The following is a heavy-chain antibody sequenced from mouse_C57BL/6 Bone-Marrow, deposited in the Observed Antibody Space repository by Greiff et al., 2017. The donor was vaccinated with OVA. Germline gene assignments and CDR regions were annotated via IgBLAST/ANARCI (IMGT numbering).Heavy chain of an antibody. CDR2: INTGSGGT. J-gene: IGHJ3*01. CDR3: ARGAY. CDR1: GYAFTNYL. Sequence: VHVKQSGAELVRPGTSVKVSCKASGYAFTNYLIEWVKQRPGTGLEWIGVINTGSGGTNYNEKFKGKATLTSDKSSSTAYMQLSSLTSEDSAVYFGARGAYWGQGTLVTVSA. V-gene: IGHV1-54*01.